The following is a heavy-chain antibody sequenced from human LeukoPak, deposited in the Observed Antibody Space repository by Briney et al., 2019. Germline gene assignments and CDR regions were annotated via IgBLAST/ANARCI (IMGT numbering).Heavy chain of an antibody. CDR3: ARVLASIVPNDY. Sequence: ASVKVSCKASGYTFTGYYMHWVRQAPGQGLEWMGWINPNSGGTNYAQKFQGRVTMTRDTSISTAYMELSRLRSDDTAVYYCARVLASIVPNDYWGQGTLVTVSS. CDR1: GYTFTGYY. D-gene: IGHD2-2*01. J-gene: IGHJ4*02. V-gene: IGHV1-2*02. CDR2: INPNSGGT.